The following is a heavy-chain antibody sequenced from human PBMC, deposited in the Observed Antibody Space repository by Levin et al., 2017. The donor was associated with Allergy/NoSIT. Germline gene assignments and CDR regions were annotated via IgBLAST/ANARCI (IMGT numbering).Heavy chain of an antibody. V-gene: IGHV1-2*02. CDR1: GYTFTGYY. D-gene: IGHD4-17*01. CDR3: ARGITTVTLLAWYFDL. CDR2: INPNSGGT. Sequence: GASVKVSCKASGYTFTGYYMHWVRQAPGQGLEWMGWINPNSGGTNYAQKFQGRVTMTRDTSINTAYMELSRLRSDDTAVYYCARGITTVTLLAWYFDLWGRGTLVTVSS. J-gene: IGHJ2*01.